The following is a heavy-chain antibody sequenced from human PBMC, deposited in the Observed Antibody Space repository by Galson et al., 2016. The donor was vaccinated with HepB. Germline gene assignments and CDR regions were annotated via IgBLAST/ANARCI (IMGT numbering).Heavy chain of an antibody. D-gene: IGHD3-22*01. V-gene: IGHV3-23*01. CDR3: AREGVYYYVSSGYSDAFDI. CDR2: ISGSGGRT. J-gene: IGHJ3*02. CDR1: GFTFSSYA. Sequence: SLRLSCAASGFTFSSYAMSWVRQAPGKGLEWVSAISGSGGRTYYADSVKGRFTISRDNSKNTLYLQMNSLRAEDTAVYYCAREGVYYYVSSGYSDAFDIWGQGTMVTVSS.